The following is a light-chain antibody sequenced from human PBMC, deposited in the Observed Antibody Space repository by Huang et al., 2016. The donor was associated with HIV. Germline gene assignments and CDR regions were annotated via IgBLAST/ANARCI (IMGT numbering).Light chain of an antibody. CDR1: TSVNSN. V-gene: IGKV3-15*01. J-gene: IGKJ4*01. CDR2: GSS. CDR3: QQYNNWHLS. Sequence: EIVMTQSPATLSVSPGQRATLSCRTNTSVNSNVAWYQQRPGQAPRLLIYGSSTRARGIPARFSGSGSGTEFSLTINSLQSEDFALYFCQQYNNWHLSFGGGTRVDI.